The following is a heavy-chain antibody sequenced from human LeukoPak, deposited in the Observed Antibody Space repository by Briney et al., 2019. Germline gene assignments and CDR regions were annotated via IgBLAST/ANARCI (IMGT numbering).Heavy chain of an antibody. D-gene: IGHD2-21*01. J-gene: IGHJ1*01. V-gene: IGHV3-21*01. Sequence: GGSLRLSRAASGFTFSSYSMNWVRQAPGKGLEWVSSISSSSSYIYYAHSVKGRFTISRDNAKNSLYLQMNSLRAEDTAVYYCARDIAYCGGDCYSGYFQHWGQGTLVTVS. CDR1: GFTFSSYS. CDR3: ARDIAYCGGDCYSGYFQH. CDR2: ISSSSSYI.